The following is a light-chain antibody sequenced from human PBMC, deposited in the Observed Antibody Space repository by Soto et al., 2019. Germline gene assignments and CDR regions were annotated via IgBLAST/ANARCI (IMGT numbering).Light chain of an antibody. CDR1: NIGSKG. J-gene: IGLJ1*01. CDR3: QLWDTSSDQYV. Sequence: SYELTQPPSVSVAPGQTARITCGGNNIGSKGVHWYQQRPGQAPVLVVYASTDRPLGSPYRFSGSNSGDTATLTISGVGAGDEADYYCQLWDTSSDQYVFGTGTKLTVL. CDR2: AST. V-gene: IGLV3-21*02.